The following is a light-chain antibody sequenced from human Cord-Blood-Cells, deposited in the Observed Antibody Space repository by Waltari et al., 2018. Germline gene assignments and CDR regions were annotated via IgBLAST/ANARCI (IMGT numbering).Light chain of an antibody. CDR3: QQYGSSPWT. CDR1: QSVSSSY. Sequence: IVLTQFPGTLSLSTGERATLSCRASQSVSSSYLAWYQQKPGQAPRLLIYGASSRATGIPDRFSGSGSGTDFTLTISRLEPEDFAVYYCQQYGSSPWTFGQGTKVEIK. J-gene: IGKJ1*01. CDR2: GAS. V-gene: IGKV3-20*01.